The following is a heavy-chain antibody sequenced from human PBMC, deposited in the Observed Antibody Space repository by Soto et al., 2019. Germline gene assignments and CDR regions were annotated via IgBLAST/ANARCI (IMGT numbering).Heavy chain of an antibody. V-gene: IGHV4-59*01. D-gene: IGHD1-26*01. CDR2: IHYSGSA. CDR1: GGSISSYY. Sequence: SETLSLTCTVSGGSISSYYLSWIRQPPGKGLEWIGYIHYSGSANYNPSLMSRVTISVDSSKNQFSLKLSSVTAADTAVYYCARDQNGSPHFDYWGQGTLVTVSS. CDR3: ARDQNGSPHFDY. J-gene: IGHJ4*02.